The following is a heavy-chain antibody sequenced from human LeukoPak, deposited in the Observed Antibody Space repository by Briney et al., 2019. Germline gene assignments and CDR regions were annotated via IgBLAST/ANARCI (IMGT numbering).Heavy chain of an antibody. CDR3: ANVPAYYGFWSGYSELFADY. Sequence: GGSLRLSCAASGFTFSSYAMSWVRQPPGKGLEWVSAISGSGGSTYYADTVKGRFTISRDNSKNTLYLQMNSLRAEDTAVYYCANVPAYYGFWSGYSELFADYWGQGTLVTVSS. CDR2: ISGSGGST. V-gene: IGHV3-23*01. D-gene: IGHD3-3*01. CDR1: GFTFSSYA. J-gene: IGHJ4*02.